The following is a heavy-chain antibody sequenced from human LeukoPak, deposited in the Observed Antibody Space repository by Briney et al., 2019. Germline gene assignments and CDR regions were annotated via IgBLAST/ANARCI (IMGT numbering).Heavy chain of an antibody. V-gene: IGHV4-39*01. Sequence: PSETLSLTCTVSGGSISISTYYWGWIRQPPGKGLEWIGNIYYSGSTYYNPSLKSRVTISVDTSKNQFSLKLSSVTAADTAVYFCARDYGDHAFDCWGQGTLVTVSS. CDR2: IYYSGST. D-gene: IGHD4-17*01. CDR3: ARDYGDHAFDC. J-gene: IGHJ4*02. CDR1: GGSISISTYY.